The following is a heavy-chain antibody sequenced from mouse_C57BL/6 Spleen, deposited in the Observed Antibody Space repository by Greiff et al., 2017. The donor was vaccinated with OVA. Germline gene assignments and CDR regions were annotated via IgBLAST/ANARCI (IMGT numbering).Heavy chain of an antibody. D-gene: IGHD1-1*01. CDR2: IHPNSGST. Sequence: QVQLQQPGAELVKPGASVKLSCKASGYTFTSYWMHWVKQRPGQGLEWIGMIHPNSGSTNYNEKFKSKATLTVDKSSSTAYMQLSSLTSEDSAVYYWARPLTVGDAMDYWGQGTSVTVSS. CDR3: ARPLTVGDAMDY. V-gene: IGHV1-64*01. J-gene: IGHJ4*01. CDR1: GYTFTSYW.